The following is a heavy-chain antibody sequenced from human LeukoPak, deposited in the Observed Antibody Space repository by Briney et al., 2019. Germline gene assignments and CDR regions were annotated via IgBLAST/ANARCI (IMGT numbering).Heavy chain of an antibody. V-gene: IGHV3-53*01. D-gene: IGHD5-24*01. CDR3: AKSGYNRFDY. CDR1: GFTVSSNY. CDR2: IYSGGST. Sequence: PGGSLRLSCVVSGFTVSSNYMSWVPQAPGKGLEWVSVIYSGGSTYYADSVKGRFTISRDNSKNTLYLQMNSLRAEDTAIYYCAKSGYNRFDYWGQGTLVTVSS. J-gene: IGHJ4*02.